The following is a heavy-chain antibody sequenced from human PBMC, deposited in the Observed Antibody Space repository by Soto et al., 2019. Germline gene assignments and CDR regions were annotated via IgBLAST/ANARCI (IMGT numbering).Heavy chain of an antibody. CDR1: GYTFTSYG. Sequence: ASVKVSCKASGYTFTSYGINWVRQATGQGLEWMGWMNPNSGNTGYAQKFQGRVTMTRNTSISTAYMELSSLRSEDTAVYYCARAGRFLEWLVDYWGQGTLVTVSS. V-gene: IGHV1-8*01. CDR2: MNPNSGNT. D-gene: IGHD3-3*01. J-gene: IGHJ4*02. CDR3: ARAGRFLEWLVDY.